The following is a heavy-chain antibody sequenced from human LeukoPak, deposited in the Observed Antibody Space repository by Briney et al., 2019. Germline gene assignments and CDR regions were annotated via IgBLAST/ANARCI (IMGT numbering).Heavy chain of an antibody. CDR1: GASISTYY. J-gene: IGHJ4*02. CDR2: VYFSGST. CDR3: ARVGAYSGYGNYFDY. V-gene: IGHV4-4*07. Sequence: SETLCLTCTVSGASISTYYWSWIRQPAGKGLECIGRVYFSGSTSYNPSLKSRVTISVDTSKNQFSLRLNSVTAADTAVYYCARVGAYSGYGNYFDYWGQGTLVTVSS. D-gene: IGHD5-12*01.